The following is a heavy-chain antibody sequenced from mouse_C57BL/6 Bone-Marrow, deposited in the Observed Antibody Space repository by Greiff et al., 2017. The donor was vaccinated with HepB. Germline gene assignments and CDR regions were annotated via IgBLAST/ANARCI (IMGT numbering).Heavy chain of an antibody. CDR3: ARPYDYDVWFAY. V-gene: IGHV5-17*01. D-gene: IGHD2-4*01. CDR2: ISSGSSNT. CDR1: GFTFSDYG. J-gene: IGHJ3*01. Sequence: EVQLQESGGGLVKPGGSLKLSCAASGFTFSDYGMHWVRQAPEKGLEWVAYISSGSSNTYYADTVKGRFTISRDNAKNTLFLQMTSLRSEDTAMYYCARPYDYDVWFAYWGQGTLVTVSA.